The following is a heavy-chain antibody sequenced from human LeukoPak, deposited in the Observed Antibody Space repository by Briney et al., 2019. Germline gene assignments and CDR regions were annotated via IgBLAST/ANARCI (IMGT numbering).Heavy chain of an antibody. CDR2: IDQSGTT. J-gene: IGHJ4*02. CDR3: ARIPHFYFGYGYFDS. V-gene: IGHV4-34*01. Sequence: PSETLSLTCVVYDGSFSGYYWSWIRQPPGKGLEWIAEIDQSGTTNHNPSLKTRVSISVDTSKKQFSLTLTSMTAADTAVYYCARIPHFYFGYGYFDSWGQGTLVTVSS. CDR1: DGSFSGYY. D-gene: IGHD2/OR15-2a*01.